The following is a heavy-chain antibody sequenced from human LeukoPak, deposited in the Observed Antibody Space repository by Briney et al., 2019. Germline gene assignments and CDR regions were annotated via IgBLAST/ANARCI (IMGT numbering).Heavy chain of an antibody. Sequence: GGSLRLSCAASGLTFSSYAMSWVRQAPGKGLEWVSAISGSGGSTYYADSVKGRFTISRDNSKNTLYLQMNSLRAEDTAVYYCAKANYYSYWYFDLWGRGTLVTVSS. V-gene: IGHV3-23*01. CDR3: AKANYYSYWYFDL. D-gene: IGHD3-22*01. CDR2: ISGSGGST. CDR1: GLTFSSYA. J-gene: IGHJ2*01.